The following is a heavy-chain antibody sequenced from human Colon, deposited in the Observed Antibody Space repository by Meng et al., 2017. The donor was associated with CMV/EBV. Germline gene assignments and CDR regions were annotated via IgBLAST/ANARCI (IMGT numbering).Heavy chain of an antibody. CDR2: ISYDGSNK. Sequence: GESLKISCAASGFTFSSYAMHWVRQAPGKGLEWVAVISYDGSNKYYADSVKGRFTISRDNSKNTLYLQMNSLRAEDTAVYYCARDRKGYCSSTSCHFDYWGQGTLVTVSS. CDR1: GFTFSSYA. V-gene: IGHV3-30-3*01. D-gene: IGHD2-2*01. CDR3: ARDRKGYCSSTSCHFDY. J-gene: IGHJ4*02.